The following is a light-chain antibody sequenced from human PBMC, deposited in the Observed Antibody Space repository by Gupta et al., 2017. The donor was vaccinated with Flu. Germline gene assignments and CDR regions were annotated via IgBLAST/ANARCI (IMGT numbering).Light chain of an antibody. J-gene: IGLJ3*02. CDR3: CSYAGSYTWV. CDR2: DVS. V-gene: IGLV2-11*01. Sequence: QSAMTQPRSVSGSPGQSVIISCTGTRSDVGGYNYVSWYQQHPGKAPKLMIYDVSKRPSGVPDRCSGSKSGNTASLTISGLQAEDEADDYCCSYAGSYTWVFGGGTKLTVL. CDR1: RSDVGGYNY.